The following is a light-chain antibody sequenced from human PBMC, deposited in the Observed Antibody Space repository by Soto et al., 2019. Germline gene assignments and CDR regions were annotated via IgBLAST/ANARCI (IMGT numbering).Light chain of an antibody. Sequence: EIVMTQSPATLSLSPGERTTLSCRASQSVANNLVGYYQKPGQAPTLLIYDALRRATGVTDRFSGSGSGNDFTLTVSRLAPEDFEVYYCQHCQPYGDSTSLTFGEGTKVDIK. CDR1: QSVANN. CDR2: DAL. V-gene: IGKV3D-20*02. J-gene: IGKJ4*01. CDR3: QHCQPYGDSTSLT.